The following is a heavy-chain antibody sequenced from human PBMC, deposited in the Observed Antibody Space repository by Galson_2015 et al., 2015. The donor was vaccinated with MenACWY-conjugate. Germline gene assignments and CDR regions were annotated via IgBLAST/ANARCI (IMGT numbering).Heavy chain of an antibody. D-gene: IGHD4-23*01. J-gene: IGHJ3*02. CDR1: GYIFINYG. CDR3: ARDPTVVTVRGAFDI. Sequence: SVKVSCKASGYIFINYGITWVRQAPGQGLEWMGWISPNKGNTKYTQKVQGRVTMTTDTSTSTAYMELRSLGSDDTAVYYCARDPTVVTVRGAFDIWGQGTMVTVSS. V-gene: IGHV1-18*01. CDR2: ISPNKGNT.